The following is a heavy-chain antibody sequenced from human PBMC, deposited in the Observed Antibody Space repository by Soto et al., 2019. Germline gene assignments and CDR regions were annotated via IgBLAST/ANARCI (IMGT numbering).Heavy chain of an antibody. D-gene: IGHD3-22*01. CDR3: ALWYYYDISGLFDY. Sequence: SGPTLVNPTQTLTLTCTFSGFSLSTSGVGVGWIRQPPGKALEWLALIYWNDDKRYSPSLKSRLTITKDTSKNQVVLTMTNMDPVDKATYYCALWYYYDISGLFDYWGKGTLVTISS. V-gene: IGHV2-5*01. CDR2: IYWNDDK. J-gene: IGHJ4*02. CDR1: GFSLSTSGVG.